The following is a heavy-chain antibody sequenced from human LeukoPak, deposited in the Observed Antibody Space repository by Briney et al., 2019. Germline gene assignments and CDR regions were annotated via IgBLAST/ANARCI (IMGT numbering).Heavy chain of an antibody. CDR1: GFTFSDYY. CDR3: ARAVVTATPYFDY. J-gene: IGHJ4*02. Sequence: PGGSLRLSCAASGFTFSDYYMSWIRQAPGKGLEWVSYISSSGSTIYYADSVKGRFTISRDNAKNSLSLQMNSLRAEDTALYYCARAVVTATPYFDYSGQGTLVTVSS. CDR2: ISSSGSTI. V-gene: IGHV3-11*04. D-gene: IGHD2-15*01.